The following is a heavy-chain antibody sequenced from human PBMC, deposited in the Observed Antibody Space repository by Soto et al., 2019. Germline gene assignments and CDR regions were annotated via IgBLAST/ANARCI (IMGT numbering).Heavy chain of an antibody. V-gene: IGHV1-8*01. CDR3: ARGLLLWFGEKSYAFDI. D-gene: IGHD3-10*01. CDR1: GYTFTSYD. Sequence: ASAKVSCKASGYTFTSYDINWVRQATGQGLEWMGWMNPNSGNTGYAQKFQGRVTMTRNTSISTAYMELSSLRSEDTAVYYCARGLLLWFGEKSYAFDIWGQGTMVTVSS. CDR2: MNPNSGNT. J-gene: IGHJ3*02.